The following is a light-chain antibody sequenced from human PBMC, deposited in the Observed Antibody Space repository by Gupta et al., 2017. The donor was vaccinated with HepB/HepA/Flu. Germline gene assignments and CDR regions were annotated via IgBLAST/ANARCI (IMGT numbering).Light chain of an antibody. V-gene: IGLV2-14*03. CDR2: DVS. J-gene: IGLJ3*02. CDR1: SSDVGGYNY. Sequence: QSAMTQPAPVAGSPGQSITISCTGTSSDVGGYNYVPWYQQHPGKAPKLMIYDVSNRPSGVSNRFSGSKSGNTASLTISGLQAEDEADYYCSSYTSSSTRVFGGGTKLTVL. CDR3: SSYTSSSTRV.